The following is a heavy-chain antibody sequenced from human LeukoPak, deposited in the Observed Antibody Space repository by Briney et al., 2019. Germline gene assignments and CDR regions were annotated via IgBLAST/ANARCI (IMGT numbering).Heavy chain of an antibody. CDR2: IYYSGST. Sequence: PSETLSLTCTVSGGSISSYYWSWIRQPPGKGLEWIGYIYYSGSTYYNPSLKSRVTISVDTSKNQFSLKLSSVTAADTAVYYCARDHSSSWYKGGFDYWGQGTLVTVSS. D-gene: IGHD6-13*01. V-gene: IGHV4-30-4*01. CDR3: ARDHSSSWYKGGFDY. J-gene: IGHJ4*02. CDR1: GGSISSYY.